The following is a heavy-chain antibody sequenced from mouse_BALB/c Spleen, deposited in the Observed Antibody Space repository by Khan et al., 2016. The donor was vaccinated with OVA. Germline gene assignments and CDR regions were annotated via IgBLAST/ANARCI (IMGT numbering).Heavy chain of an antibody. V-gene: IGHV5-17*02. CDR1: GFTFSSFG. CDR3: ARDGYSDFDY. Sequence: EVELVASGGGLVQPGGSRKLSCAASGFTFSSFGMHWVRQAPEKGLEWVAYISSGSSTIYYADTVKGRFTISRANPKNTLFLQMTSLRSEDTAMYYCARDGYSDFDYWGQGTTLTVSS. CDR2: ISSGSSTI. D-gene: IGHD2-3*01. J-gene: IGHJ2*01.